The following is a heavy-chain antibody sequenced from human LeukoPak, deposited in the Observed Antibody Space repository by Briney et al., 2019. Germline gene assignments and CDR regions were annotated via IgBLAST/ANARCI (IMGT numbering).Heavy chain of an antibody. V-gene: IGHV5-51*01. CDR2: IYPGDSDI. D-gene: IGHD3-10*01. J-gene: IGHJ6*02. CDR3: AIDGSGSSGDYYYGMDV. Sequence: GESLKISCKGSGYRFSDYWIGWVRQMPGKGLEWMGIIYPGDSDIRYSPSFQGQVTFSADKSISTAYLQWSSLKASDTAMYYCAIDGSGSSGDYYYGMDVWGQGTTVTVSS. CDR1: GYRFSDYW.